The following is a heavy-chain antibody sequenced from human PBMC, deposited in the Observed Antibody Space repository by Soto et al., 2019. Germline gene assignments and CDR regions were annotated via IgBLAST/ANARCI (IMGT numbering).Heavy chain of an antibody. Sequence: PSETLSLTCAVYGGSFSGYYWTWIRQPPGTGLEWIGEINHSGSTNYNPSLKSRATISVDTSKNQFSLKLTSVTAADTAVYYCARDNITGLFDYWGQGTLVTVSS. CDR3: ARDNITGLFDY. V-gene: IGHV4-34*01. D-gene: IGHD2-8*02. CDR2: INHSGST. CDR1: GGSFSGYY. J-gene: IGHJ4*02.